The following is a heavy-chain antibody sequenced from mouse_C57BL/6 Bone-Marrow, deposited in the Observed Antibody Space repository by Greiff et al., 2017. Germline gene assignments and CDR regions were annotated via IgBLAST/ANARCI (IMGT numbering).Heavy chain of an antibody. D-gene: IGHD2-4*01. V-gene: IGHV1-72*01. CDR2: IDPNSGGT. J-gene: IGHJ3*01. CDR1: GYTFTSYW. CDR3: AGYDYDWFAY. Sequence: QVQLQQPGAELVKPGASVKLSCKASGYTFTSYWMHWVKQRPGRGLEWIGRIDPNSGGTKYNEKFKSKATLTVDKPSSTAYMPLSSLTSEDAAVYYCAGYDYDWFAYWGQGTLVTVSA.